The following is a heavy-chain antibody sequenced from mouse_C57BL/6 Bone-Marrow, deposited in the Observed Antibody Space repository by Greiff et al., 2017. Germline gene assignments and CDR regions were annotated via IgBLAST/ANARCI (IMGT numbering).Heavy chain of an antibody. CDR1: GYTFTDYY. CDR3: AITTVVGGYFDV. J-gene: IGHJ1*03. D-gene: IGHD1-1*01. CDR2: INPNNGGT. V-gene: IGHV1-26*01. Sequence: EVQLQQSGPELVKPGASVKISCKASGYTFTDYYMNWVKQSHGKSLEWIGDINPNNGGTSYNQKFKGKATLTVDKSSSTAYMELRSLTSEDSAVYYCAITTVVGGYFDVWGTGTTVTVSS.